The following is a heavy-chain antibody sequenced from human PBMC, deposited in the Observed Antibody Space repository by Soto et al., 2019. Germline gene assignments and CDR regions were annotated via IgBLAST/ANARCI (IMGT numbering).Heavy chain of an antibody. D-gene: IGHD4-17*01. CDR2: IYYSGST. CDR1: GGSISSSSYY. Sequence: PSETLSLTCTVSGGSISSSSYYWGWIRQPPGKGLEWIGSIYYSGSTYYNPSLKSRVTISVDTSKNQFSLKLGSVTAADTAVYYCARQGTVTPYDYWGQGTLVTVSS. V-gene: IGHV4-39*01. J-gene: IGHJ4*02. CDR3: ARQGTVTPYDY.